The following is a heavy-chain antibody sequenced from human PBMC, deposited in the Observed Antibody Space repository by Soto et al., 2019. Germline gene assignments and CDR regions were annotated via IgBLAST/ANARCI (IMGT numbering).Heavy chain of an antibody. CDR1: GFTFSTYW. CDR3: ARGHPAAMGDS. V-gene: IGHV3-7*04. J-gene: IGHJ4*02. D-gene: IGHD5-18*01. Sequence: EVQLVESGGGLVQPGGSLRLSCVASGFTFSTYWMSWVRQAPGKGLEWVANIRQDGSVKDYVESVKGRFTISRDNAKNSQYLLMNSLRVEDTAVYYCARGHPAAMGDSWGQGTLVTVSS. CDR2: IRQDGSVK.